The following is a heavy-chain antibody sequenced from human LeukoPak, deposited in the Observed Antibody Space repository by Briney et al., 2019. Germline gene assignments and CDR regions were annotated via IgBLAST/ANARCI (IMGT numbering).Heavy chain of an antibody. CDR3: AKSNGYGLIDY. Sequence: SETLSLTCAVSGASISSSNYYWSWVRQSPGKGLEWIGNIYSSGNTYYNASLKSRVTMCIDTSKNQFSLKLSSVTAADTAMYYCAKSNGYGLIDYWGQGTLVTVSS. CDR1: GASISSSNYY. J-gene: IGHJ4*02. D-gene: IGHD5-12*01. V-gene: IGHV4-39*01. CDR2: IYSSGNT.